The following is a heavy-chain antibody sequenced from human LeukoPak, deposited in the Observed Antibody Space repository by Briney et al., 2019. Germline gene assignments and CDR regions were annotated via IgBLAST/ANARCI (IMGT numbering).Heavy chain of an antibody. CDR2: INPNSGGT. J-gene: IGHJ4*02. D-gene: IGHD3-22*01. CDR3: ARHAYHYDSSFDY. V-gene: IGHV1-2*02. Sequence: ASVKVSCKASGYTFTGYYMHWVRQAPGQGLEWMGWINPNSGGTNYAQKFQGRVTMTRDTSISTAYMELSRLRSDDTAVYYCARHAYHYDSSFDYWGRGTLVTVSS. CDR1: GYTFTGYY.